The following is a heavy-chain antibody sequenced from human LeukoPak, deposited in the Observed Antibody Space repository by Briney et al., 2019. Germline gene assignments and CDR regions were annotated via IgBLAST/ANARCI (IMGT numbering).Heavy chain of an antibody. D-gene: IGHD3-22*01. V-gene: IGHV3-30-3*01. Sequence: GRSLRLSCAASGFTFSSYAMHWVRQAPGKGLEWVAVISYDGSNKYYADSVKGRFTISRDNSKNTLYLQMNSLRAEDTAVYYCARADRSGYFGNVVAFDIWGQGTMVTVSS. CDR3: ARADRSGYFGNVVAFDI. CDR2: ISYDGSNK. CDR1: GFTFSSYA. J-gene: IGHJ3*02.